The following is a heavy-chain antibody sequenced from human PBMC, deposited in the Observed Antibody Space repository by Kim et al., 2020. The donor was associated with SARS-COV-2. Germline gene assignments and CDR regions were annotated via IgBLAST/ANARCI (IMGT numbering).Heavy chain of an antibody. CDR1: GGSFSGYY. J-gene: IGHJ4*02. Sequence: SETLSLTFAVYGGSFSGYYWSWIRQPPGKGLEWIGEINHSGSTNYNPSLKSRVTISVDTSKNQFSLKLSSVTAADTAVYYCACHYQLLPGDYWGQGTLVTVSS. CDR3: ACHYQLLPGDY. CDR2: INHSGST. V-gene: IGHV4-34*01. D-gene: IGHD2-2*01.